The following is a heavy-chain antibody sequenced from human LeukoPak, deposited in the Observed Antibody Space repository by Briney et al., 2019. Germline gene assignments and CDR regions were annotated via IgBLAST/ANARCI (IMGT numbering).Heavy chain of an antibody. CDR1: NGSISSDTYF. V-gene: IGHV4-61*02. D-gene: IGHD6-6*01. Sequence: PSQTLSLTCTVSNGSISSDTYFWSWIRQPAGKGLEWIGRMSSSGISTYSPSLKSRVTISIDTSRNQFSLKLSSVTAADTAVYYCARQDSSSAEVDYWGQGTLVIVSS. CDR3: ARQDSSSAEVDY. J-gene: IGHJ4*02. CDR2: MSSSGIS.